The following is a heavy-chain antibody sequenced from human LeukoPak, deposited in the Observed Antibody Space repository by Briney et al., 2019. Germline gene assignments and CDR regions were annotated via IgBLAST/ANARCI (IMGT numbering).Heavy chain of an antibody. D-gene: IGHD3-10*02. CDR2: INAGNGNT. V-gene: IGHV1-3*01. CDR1: GYTFTSNY. J-gene: IGHJ5*02. Sequence: ASVKVSCKASGYTFTSNYIHWVRQAPGQRLEWMGWINAGNGNTKYSQKFQGRVTITRDTSASTAYMELSSLRSEDTAVYYCARGGYVRPFDPWRQGTLVTVSS. CDR3: ARGGYVRPFDP.